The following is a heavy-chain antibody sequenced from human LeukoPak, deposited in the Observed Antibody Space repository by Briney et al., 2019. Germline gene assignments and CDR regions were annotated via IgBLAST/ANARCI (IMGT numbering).Heavy chain of an antibody. CDR3: TRHGSYSHGF. CDR1: GGPISSGGF. V-gene: IGHV4-4*02. Sequence: SETLSLTCAVSGGPISSGGFWSWVRQPPGKGLEWIGQIYISGSTNYNPSLDSRVTMSLDKSRNQLSLRLKSMTAADTAVYYCTRHGSYSHGFWGQGALVTVAS. D-gene: IGHD3-10*01. CDR2: IYISGST. J-gene: IGHJ4*02.